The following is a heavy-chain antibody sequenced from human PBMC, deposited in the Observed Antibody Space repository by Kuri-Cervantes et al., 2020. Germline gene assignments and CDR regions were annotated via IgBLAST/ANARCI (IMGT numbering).Heavy chain of an antibody. D-gene: IGHD4-17*01. V-gene: IGHV4-39*07. CDR3: ARETTHPMTTVTTKVGYWYFDL. Sequence: SETLSLTCTVSGGSISRSSSYYWGWIRQPPGKGLEWIGTIFYNGDTYYNPSLKSRVTISLDTSKNQFSLKLSSVTAADTAVYYCARETTHPMTTVTTKVGYWYFDLWGRGTLVTDSS. CDR2: IFYNGDT. J-gene: IGHJ2*01. CDR1: GGSISRSSSYY.